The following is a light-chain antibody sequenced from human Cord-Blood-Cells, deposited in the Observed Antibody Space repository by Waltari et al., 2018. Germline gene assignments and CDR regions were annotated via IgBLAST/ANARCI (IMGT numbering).Light chain of an antibody. J-gene: IGKJ1*01. CDR3: QQYNSPWT. CDR2: DAA. V-gene: IGKV1-5*01. Sequence: DIQMTQSPSTLSASVGDRVTITCRASQSISSWLAWYQQKPGKAPQLLIYDAASVESGVPSRVSGSGSGTEFTLTISSLEPDEFATYYCQQYNSPWTFGQGTKVEIK. CDR1: QSISSW.